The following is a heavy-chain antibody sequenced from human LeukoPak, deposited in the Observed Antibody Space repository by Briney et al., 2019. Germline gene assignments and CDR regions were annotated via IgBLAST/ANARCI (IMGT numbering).Heavy chain of an antibody. V-gene: IGHV3-66*01. J-gene: IGHJ4*02. CDR2: IYIGSIT. Sequence: PGGSLRLSCAAPEFTVSSNYTSRVPQAPGKGLGWVSVIYIGSITYYADSVKGRFTISRDNSKNTLYLQMSSLTVDDTAVYYCARETYCSRGVCHDINRYFDFWGQGTLVTVSS. D-gene: IGHD2-21*01. CDR3: ARETYCSRGVCHDINRYFDF. CDR1: EFTVSSNY.